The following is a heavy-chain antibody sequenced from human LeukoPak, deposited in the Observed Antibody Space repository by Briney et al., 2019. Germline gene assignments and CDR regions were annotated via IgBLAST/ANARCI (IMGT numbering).Heavy chain of an antibody. Sequence: SETLSLTCSVSGGSINTYYWTWIRLPPGKGLDWIGYIYYSGTTNYNPSLKSRVSMSVDTSRNQFSLRLSSVTAADTAIYYCARGTVQMGMGERFFDFWGQGTLVTVSS. V-gene: IGHV4-59*01. CDR2: IYYSGTT. J-gene: IGHJ4*02. D-gene: IGHD3-16*01. CDR3: ARGTVQMGMGERFFDF. CDR1: GGSINTYY.